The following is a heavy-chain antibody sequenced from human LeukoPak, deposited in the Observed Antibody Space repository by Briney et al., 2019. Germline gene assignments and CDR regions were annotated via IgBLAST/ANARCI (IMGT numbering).Heavy chain of an antibody. CDR2: IKYDGSAT. J-gene: IGHJ4*02. CDR1: GFTFSNYW. D-gene: IGHD3-3*01. V-gene: IGHV3-74*01. CDR3: VSGSLQSGYNFDY. Sequence: GGSLRLSCAASGFTFSNYWMHWIRQVPGKGLVWVSHIKYDGSATNYADSVKGRFTISRDNAKNTLYLQMNSLRAEDTDVYYCVSGSLQSGYNFDYWGQGALVTVSS.